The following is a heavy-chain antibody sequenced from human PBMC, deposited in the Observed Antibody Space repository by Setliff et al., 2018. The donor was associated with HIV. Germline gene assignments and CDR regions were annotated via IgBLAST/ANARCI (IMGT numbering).Heavy chain of an antibody. J-gene: IGHJ1*01. CDR2: IYHSGST. Sequence: SETLSLTCAVSGYSISSGYYWGWIRQPPGKGLEWIGSIYHSGSTYYNPSLKSRVTISVDTSKNQFSLKLSSVTAADTAVYYCARIAGVSSSWPPEYFQHWGQGTLVTVS. V-gene: IGHV4-38-2*01. CDR1: GYSISSGYY. CDR3: ARIAGVSSSWPPEYFQH. D-gene: IGHD6-13*01.